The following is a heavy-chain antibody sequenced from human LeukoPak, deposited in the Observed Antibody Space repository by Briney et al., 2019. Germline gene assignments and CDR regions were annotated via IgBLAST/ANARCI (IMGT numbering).Heavy chain of an antibody. CDR2: ISVSNGNT. CDR3: ARPNYPGGSGSYGGTNWFDP. CDR1: VYTFTYYG. V-gene: IGHV1-18*01. Sequence: GVSLRLSCKASVYTFTYYGISWVRQAPGQGPEWMGWISVSNGNTNYAQKFQGRVTMTTDTSTSTAYMELRSLRSDDTALYYCARPNYPGGSGSYGGTNWFDPWGQGALVTVSS. D-gene: IGHD3-10*01. J-gene: IGHJ5*02.